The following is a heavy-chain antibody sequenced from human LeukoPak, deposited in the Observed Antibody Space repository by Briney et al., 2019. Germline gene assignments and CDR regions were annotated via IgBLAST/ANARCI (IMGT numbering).Heavy chain of an antibody. D-gene: IGHD3-10*01. V-gene: IGHV3-74*01. CDR2: INSDVSST. CDR3: STGSGHAFDI. J-gene: IGHJ3*02. Sequence: GGSLRLSCAASGFTFSSYWMHSVRQVPGKGLVWVSRINSDVSSTSYADSVKGRFTISRDNAKNTLYVQMNSLRAEDTAVYYCSTGSGHAFDIWGRGTMVTVSS. CDR1: GFTFSSYW.